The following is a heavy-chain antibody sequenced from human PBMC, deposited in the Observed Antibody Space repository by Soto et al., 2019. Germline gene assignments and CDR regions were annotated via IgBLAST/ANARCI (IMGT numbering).Heavy chain of an antibody. CDR2: IYYSGST. CDR1: GGSISSGGYY. J-gene: IGHJ6*02. V-gene: IGHV4-31*03. Sequence: SETLSLTCTVSGGSISSGGYYWSWIRQHPGKGLEWIGYIYYSGSTYYNPSLKSRVTISVDTSKNQFSLKLSSVTAADTAVYYCARGHVLRYFGPYYYGMDVWGQGTTVTVSS. D-gene: IGHD3-9*01. CDR3: ARGHVLRYFGPYYYGMDV.